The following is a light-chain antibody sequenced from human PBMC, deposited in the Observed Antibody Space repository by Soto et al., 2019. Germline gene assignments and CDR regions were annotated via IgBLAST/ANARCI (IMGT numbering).Light chain of an antibody. Sequence: DIQMTQSPSSLSASVGDRVTITCRASQSISSYLNWYQQKPGKAPKLLMYDASSLESGVPSRFSGSGSGTEFTLTISSLQPDDFATYYCQQYGTYLWTFGQGTRVEIK. CDR1: QSISSY. V-gene: IGKV1-5*01. CDR2: DAS. CDR3: QQYGTYLWT. J-gene: IGKJ1*01.